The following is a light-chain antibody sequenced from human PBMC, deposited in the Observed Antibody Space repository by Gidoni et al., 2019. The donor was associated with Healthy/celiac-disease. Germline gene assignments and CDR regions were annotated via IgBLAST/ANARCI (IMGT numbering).Light chain of an antibody. J-gene: IGKJ5*01. CDR3: QQRSNWPRGT. V-gene: IGKV3-11*01. Sequence: EIVLTQSPATLSLSQGERAILSCRASQSVSSYLAWYQQKPGQAPRLLIYDASNRATGIPARFSGSGSGTDFTLTISSLEPEDFAVYYCQQRSNWPRGTFGQGTRLEIK. CDR2: DAS. CDR1: QSVSSY.